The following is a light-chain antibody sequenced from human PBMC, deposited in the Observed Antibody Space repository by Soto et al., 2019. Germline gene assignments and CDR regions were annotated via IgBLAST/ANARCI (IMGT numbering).Light chain of an antibody. CDR2: SDN. J-gene: IGLJ1*01. V-gene: IGLV1-44*01. CDR3: AACDDSLNGYV. CDR1: SSNIGSNT. Sequence: QSVLTQPPSASGTPGQRVTISCSGSSSNIGSNTVNWYQQLPGTAPKLLIYSDNQRPSGVPDRFTGSKSGTSASLAISGLQSEDEADYYCAACDDSLNGYVCGTGNKVTVL.